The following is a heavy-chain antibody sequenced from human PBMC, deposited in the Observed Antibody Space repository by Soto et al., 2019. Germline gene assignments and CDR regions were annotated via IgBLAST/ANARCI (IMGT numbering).Heavy chain of an antibody. D-gene: IGHD2-2*01. V-gene: IGHV4-31*03. J-gene: IGHJ6*02. Sequence: QVQLQESGPGLVKPSQTLSLACTVSGGSVSGGGYYWSWIRQHPGKGLEWIGYIYYSGSTYYNPSLKSRVTISEDTSKNHFSLKLSSVTAADTAVYYCASTSTSLGMDVWGQGTTVTGPS. CDR1: GGSVSGGGYY. CDR2: IYYSGST. CDR3: ASTSTSLGMDV.